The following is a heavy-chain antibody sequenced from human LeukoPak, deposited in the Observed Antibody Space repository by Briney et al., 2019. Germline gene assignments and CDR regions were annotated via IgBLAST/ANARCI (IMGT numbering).Heavy chain of an antibody. V-gene: IGHV4-59*01. Sequence: PSETLSLTCSVSGGSINSGHWSWIRQPPGKGLEWIGLLYPSGSTNYNPSLKSRVTISVDTSRTQFSLKLSSMTAADTAVYYCAGGHYPLEYWGQGTLVTVSS. J-gene: IGHJ4*02. D-gene: IGHD1-26*01. CDR2: LYPSGST. CDR1: GGSINSGH. CDR3: AGGHYPLEY.